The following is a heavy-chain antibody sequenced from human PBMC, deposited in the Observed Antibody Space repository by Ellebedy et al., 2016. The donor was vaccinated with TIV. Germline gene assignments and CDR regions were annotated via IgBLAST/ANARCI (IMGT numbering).Heavy chain of an antibody. V-gene: IGHV1-2*02. J-gene: IGHJ3*02. CDR1: GYTFTDYY. D-gene: IGHD3-10*01. Sequence: ASVKVSCNASGYTFTDYYLHWVRQAPGQVLEWMGWINTNSGGSYSAQTFQGRVTLTRDTSISTAYMELSRLRSDDTAVYYCARDRGVMGAAFDIWGQGTMVTVSS. CDR2: INTNSGGS. CDR3: ARDRGVMGAAFDI.